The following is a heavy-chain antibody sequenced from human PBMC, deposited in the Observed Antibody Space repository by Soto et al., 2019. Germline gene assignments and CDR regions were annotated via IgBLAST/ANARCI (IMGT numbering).Heavy chain of an antibody. CDR1: GFTFGSYA. D-gene: IGHD3-22*01. V-gene: IGHV3-23*01. CDR3: APEKRINMVAVVIA. Sequence: PGGSLILSCAASGFTFGSYAMSWVRQAPGQGLEWVSSIRGSGFSTYYADSVKCRLTIPRDNSKNTLNLQMKSLRAEDTAVYYCAPEKRINMVAVVIAWGQGTLVTVSS. CDR2: IRGSGFST. J-gene: IGHJ1*01.